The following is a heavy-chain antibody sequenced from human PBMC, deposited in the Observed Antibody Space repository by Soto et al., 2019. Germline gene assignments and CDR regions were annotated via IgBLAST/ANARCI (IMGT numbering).Heavy chain of an antibody. V-gene: IGHV3-13*04. Sequence: EVQLVESGGGLVQPGGSLRLSCVASGLTFSSSDMHWVRQATGEGLEWVSGIGSAGDTFYLGSVKGRFTISRDNAKNSLYLQMNSLRAGDTAVYYCARGLFNAYGGFYYFDYWGQGTLVTVSS. CDR1: GLTFSSSD. J-gene: IGHJ4*02. CDR2: IGSAGDT. D-gene: IGHD3-16*01. CDR3: ARGLFNAYGGFYYFDY.